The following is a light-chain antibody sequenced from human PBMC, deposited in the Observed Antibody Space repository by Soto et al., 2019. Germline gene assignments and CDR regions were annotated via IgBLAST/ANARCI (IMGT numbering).Light chain of an antibody. CDR3: QQYDNLPMYT. CDR1: QDISNY. V-gene: IGKV1-33*01. CDR2: DAS. Sequence: DIQMTQSPSSLSASVGERVTITCQASQDISNYLNWYQQKPGKAPKLLIYDASNLETGVPSRFSGSGSGTDFTFTISSLQAEDIARYYCQQYDNLPMYTFGQGTTLEIK. J-gene: IGKJ2*01.